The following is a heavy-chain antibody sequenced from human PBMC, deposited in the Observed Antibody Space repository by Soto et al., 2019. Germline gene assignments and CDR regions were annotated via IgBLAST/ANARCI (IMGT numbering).Heavy chain of an antibody. V-gene: IGHV3-33*01. J-gene: IGHJ6*02. CDR2: IWYDGSNK. CDR3: ARDRGVFSSYYYYGMDV. Sequence: PGGSLRLSCAASGFTFSSYGMHWVRQAPGKGLEWVAVIWYDGSNKYYADSVKGRFTISRDNSKNTLYLQMNSLRAEDTAVYYCARDRGVFSSYYYYGMDVWGQGTTVTVSS. CDR1: GFTFSSYG. D-gene: IGHD3-10*01.